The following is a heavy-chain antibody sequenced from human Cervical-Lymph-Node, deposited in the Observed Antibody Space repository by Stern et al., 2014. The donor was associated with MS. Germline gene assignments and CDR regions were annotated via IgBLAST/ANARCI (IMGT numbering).Heavy chain of an antibody. Sequence: MQLVESGGGVVQPGRSLRLSCAASGFTFSSYGMHWVRQAPGKGLEWVAVISYDGSNKYYADSAKGRFTISRDNSKNTLYLQMNSLRAEDTAVYYCAKDRPGIYFDYWGQGTLVTVSS. J-gene: IGHJ4*02. CDR1: GFTFSSYG. D-gene: IGHD1-14*01. V-gene: IGHV3-30*18. CDR3: AKDRPGIYFDY. CDR2: ISYDGSNK.